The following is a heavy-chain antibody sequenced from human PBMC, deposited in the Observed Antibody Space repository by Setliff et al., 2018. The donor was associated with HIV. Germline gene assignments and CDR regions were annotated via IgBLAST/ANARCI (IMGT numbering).Heavy chain of an antibody. D-gene: IGHD1-26*01. CDR3: AKVAGTYSGHPSYYTDV. CDR2: IWFYGDNK. Sequence: GGSLRLSCATSGFRFSLYAFHWVRQAPGKGPEWVATIWFYGDNKYYAESVRGRFTISRDNSRNTLYLQMNNLRAEDSALYYCAKVAGTYSGHPSYYTDVWGKGTAVTVSS. V-gene: IGHV3-33*06. CDR1: GFRFSLYA. J-gene: IGHJ6*03.